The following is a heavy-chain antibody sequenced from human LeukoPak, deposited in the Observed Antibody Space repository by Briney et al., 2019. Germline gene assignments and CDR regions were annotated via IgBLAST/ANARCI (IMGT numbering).Heavy chain of an antibody. Sequence: SVKVSCKASGGTFSSYAISWVRQAPEQGLEWMGRIIPIFGTANYAQKFQGRVTITTDESTSTAYMELSSLRSEDTAVYYCARLYPTTLTSYSSSLWGQGTLVTVSS. V-gene: IGHV1-69*05. CDR3: ARLYPTTLTSYSSSL. CDR1: GGTFSSYA. J-gene: IGHJ4*02. D-gene: IGHD6-13*01. CDR2: IIPIFGTA.